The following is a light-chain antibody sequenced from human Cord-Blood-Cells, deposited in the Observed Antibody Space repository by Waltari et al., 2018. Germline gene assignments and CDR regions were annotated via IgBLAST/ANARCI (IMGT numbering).Light chain of an antibody. CDR3: QQSYSTPYT. Sequence: DIPMTQSPSSLSASVGHRVTITCRASQSISSYLNWYQQKPGKAPKLLIYAASSLQSGVPSRFSGSGSGTDFTLTISSLQPEDFATYYCQQSYSTPYTFGQGTKLEIK. V-gene: IGKV1-39*01. CDR1: QSISSY. J-gene: IGKJ2*01. CDR2: AAS.